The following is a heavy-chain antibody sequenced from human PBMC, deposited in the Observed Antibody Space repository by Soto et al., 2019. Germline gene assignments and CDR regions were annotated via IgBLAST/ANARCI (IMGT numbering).Heavy chain of an antibody. J-gene: IGHJ6*03. V-gene: IGHV4-34*01. CDR3: ARRPTPQNYYYYMDV. CDR1: GESFSWYY. Sequence: PSETLSLTCAVYGESFSWYYWTWIRQPPGKGLEWIGEINASGSTNYSPSLKSRVTISVDTSKNQFSLKLSSVTAADTAVYYCARRPTPQNYYYYMDVWGRGTPVTVSS. CDR2: INASGST.